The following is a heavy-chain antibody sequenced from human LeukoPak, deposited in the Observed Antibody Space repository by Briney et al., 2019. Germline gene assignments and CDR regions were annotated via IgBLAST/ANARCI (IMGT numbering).Heavy chain of an antibody. J-gene: IGHJ6*02. CDR2: IKQDGSEK. CDR3: ARGLAAAGYYYYGMDV. D-gene: IGHD6-13*01. V-gene: IGHV3-7*01. CDR1: GFTFSSYW. Sequence: GGSLRLSCAASGFTFSSYWMSWVRQAPGKGLEWVAKIKQDGSEKNYVDSVKGRFTISRDNAKNSLYLQMNSLRAEDTAVYYCARGLAAAGYYYYGMDVWGQGTLVTVSS.